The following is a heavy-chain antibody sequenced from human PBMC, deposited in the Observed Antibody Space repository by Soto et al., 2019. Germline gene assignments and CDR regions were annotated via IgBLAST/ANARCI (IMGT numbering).Heavy chain of an antibody. CDR1: GSTFSSYW. Sequence: GGSLRLSCAASGSTFSSYWMSWVRQAPGKGLEWVANIKQDGSEKYYVDSVKGRFTISRDNAKNSLYLQMNSLRAEDTAVYYCARDGQASGYYYYYGMDVWGQGTTVTVSS. CDR2: IKQDGSEK. CDR3: ARDGQASGYYYYYGMDV. V-gene: IGHV3-7*03. D-gene: IGHD3-3*01. J-gene: IGHJ6*02.